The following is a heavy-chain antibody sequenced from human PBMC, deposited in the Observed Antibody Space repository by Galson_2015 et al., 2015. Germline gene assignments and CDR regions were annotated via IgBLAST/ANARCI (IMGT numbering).Heavy chain of an antibody. D-gene: IGHD3-9*01. J-gene: IGHJ4*02. CDR2: IYTSGST. Sequence: TLSLTCTVSGGSISSGSYYWSWIRQPAGKGLEWIGRIYTSGSTNYNPSLKSRVTISVDRSKNQFSLKLSSVTAADTAVYYCATRRMGYDILTGYYNYFDYWGQGTLVTVSS. CDR3: ATRRMGYDILTGYYNYFDY. V-gene: IGHV4-61*02. CDR1: GGSISSGSYY.